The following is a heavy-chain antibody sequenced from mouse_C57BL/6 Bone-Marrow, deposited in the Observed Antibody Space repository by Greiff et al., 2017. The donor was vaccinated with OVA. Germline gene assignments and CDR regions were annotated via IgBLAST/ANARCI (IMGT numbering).Heavy chain of an antibody. J-gene: IGHJ4*01. Sequence: QVQLQQPGAELVKPGASVKLSCKASGYTFTSYWMHWVKQRPGRGLEWIGRIDPNSGGTKYNEKFKSKATLTVDKPSSAAYMQLSILTSEDSAVYYCARRYYGSSYYGMDYWGQGTSVTVSS. CDR2: IDPNSGGT. CDR3: ARRYYGSSYYGMDY. V-gene: IGHV1-72*01. CDR1: GYTFTSYW. D-gene: IGHD1-1*01.